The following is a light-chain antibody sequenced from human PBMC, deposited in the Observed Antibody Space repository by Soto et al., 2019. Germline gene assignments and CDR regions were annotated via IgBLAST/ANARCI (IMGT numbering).Light chain of an antibody. CDR3: HSYTSSAWV. Sequence: QSVLTQPASVSGSPGQSVTISCTGTSSDVGSYDRVSWYQQHPGKAPKVMIYDVSTRPSGVPDRFSGSKSGNTASLTISGLQAEDEADYYCHSYTSSAWVFGGGTKVTVL. J-gene: IGLJ3*02. V-gene: IGLV2-14*03. CDR1: SSDVGSYDR. CDR2: DVS.